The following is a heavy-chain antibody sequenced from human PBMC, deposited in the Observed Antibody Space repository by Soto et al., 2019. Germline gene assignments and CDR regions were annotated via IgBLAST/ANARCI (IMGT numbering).Heavy chain of an antibody. CDR3: AGQQLRTPYYYYGMDV. CDR1: GYTLTELS. D-gene: IGHD6-13*01. V-gene: IGHV1-24*01. Sequence: ASVKVSCKVSGYTLTELSMHWVRQAPGKGLEWMGGFDPEDGETIYAQKFQGRVTMTEDTSTDTAYMELSSLRSEDTAVYYCAGQQLRTPYYYYGMDVWGQGTTVTVSS. CDR2: FDPEDGET. J-gene: IGHJ6*02.